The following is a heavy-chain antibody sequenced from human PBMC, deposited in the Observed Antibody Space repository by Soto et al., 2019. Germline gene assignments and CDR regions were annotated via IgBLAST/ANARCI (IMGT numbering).Heavy chain of an antibody. CDR3: ARGSWHY. CDR1: GFTFSSYG. V-gene: IGHV3-30*03. CDR2: ISYDGSNK. D-gene: IGHD2-15*01. Sequence: QVQLVESGGGVVQPGRSLRLSCAASGFTFSSYGMHWVRQAPGKGLEWVAVISYDGSNKYYADSVKGRFTISRDNSKNTLYLQMNSLRAEDTAVYYCARGSWHYWGQGTLVTVSS. J-gene: IGHJ4*02.